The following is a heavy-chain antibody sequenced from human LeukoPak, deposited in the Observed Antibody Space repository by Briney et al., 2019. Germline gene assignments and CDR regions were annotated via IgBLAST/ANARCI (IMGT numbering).Heavy chain of an antibody. V-gene: IGHV3-72*01. D-gene: IGHD3-22*01. Sequence: GGSLRLSCVASGFTFSDHYMDWVRQAPGKGLEWVGRARNKANSYTTEYAASVKGRFTISRDDSKNSLFLQMNSLKTEDTAVYYCARGSYDSSGLGGFDPWGQGTLVTVSS. J-gene: IGHJ5*02. CDR2: ARNKANSYTT. CDR1: GFTFSDHY. CDR3: ARGSYDSSGLGGFDP.